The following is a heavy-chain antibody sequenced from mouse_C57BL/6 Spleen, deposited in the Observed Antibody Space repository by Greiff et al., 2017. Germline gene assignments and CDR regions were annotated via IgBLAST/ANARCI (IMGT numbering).Heavy chain of an antibody. CDR3: ARTEGYYYAMDY. J-gene: IGHJ4*01. V-gene: IGHV3-6*01. CDR2: ISYDGSN. CDR1: GYSITSGYY. Sequence: ESRPGLVKPSQSLSLTCSVTGYSITSGYYWNWIRQFPGNKLEWMGYISYDGSNNYNPSLKNRISITRDTSKNQFFLKLNSVTTEDTATYYCARTEGYYYAMDYWGQGTSVTVSS. D-gene: IGHD3-2*01.